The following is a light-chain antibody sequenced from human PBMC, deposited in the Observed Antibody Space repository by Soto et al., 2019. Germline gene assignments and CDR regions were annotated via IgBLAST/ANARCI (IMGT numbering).Light chain of an antibody. V-gene: IGLV1-40*01. CDR2: GNS. CDR3: QSYDSSLSALVV. Sequence: QSVLTQPPSVSGAPGQRVTISCTGSSSNIGAGYDVHWYQQLPGTAPKLLSYGNSNRPSGVPDRFSGSKSGTSASLAITGLQAEDEADDYCQSYDSSLSALVVFGGGTKLTVL. J-gene: IGLJ2*01. CDR1: SSNIGAGYD.